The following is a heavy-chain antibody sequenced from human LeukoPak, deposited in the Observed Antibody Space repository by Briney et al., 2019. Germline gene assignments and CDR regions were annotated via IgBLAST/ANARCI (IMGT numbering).Heavy chain of an antibody. Sequence: SETLSLTCTASGGSISSSNYYWGWIRQPPGKGLEWIGSIYYSGSTYYNPSLKSRVTISVDTSKNQFSLKLSSVTAADTAVYYCARRYSTGFDYWGQGTLVTVSS. J-gene: IGHJ4*02. CDR2: IYYSGST. V-gene: IGHV4-39*01. CDR1: GGSISSSNYY. D-gene: IGHD6-25*01. CDR3: ARRYSTGFDY.